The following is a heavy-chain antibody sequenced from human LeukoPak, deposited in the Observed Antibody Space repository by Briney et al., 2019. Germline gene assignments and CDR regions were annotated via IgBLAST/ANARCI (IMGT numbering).Heavy chain of an antibody. Sequence: GGSLRLSCAASGFTFSSYSMNWVRQAPGKGLEWVSYISSSSSTIYYADSVKGRFTISRDNSKNTLYLQMNSLRAEDTAVYYCAKVSLWFGELLFPNDDYWGQGTLVTVSS. D-gene: IGHD3-10*01. CDR3: AKVSLWFGELLFPNDDY. CDR1: GFTFSSYS. V-gene: IGHV3-48*01. CDR2: ISSSSSTI. J-gene: IGHJ4*02.